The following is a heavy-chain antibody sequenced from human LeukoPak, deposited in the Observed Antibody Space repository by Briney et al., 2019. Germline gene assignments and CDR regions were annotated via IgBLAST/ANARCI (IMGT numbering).Heavy chain of an antibody. CDR3: ARVKYSSTWFDP. CDR1: GGFISTTSYY. Sequence: PSETLSLTCAVSGGFISTTSYYCGWIRQPPGKGLEWIGSIFYTGSTYYNPSLTSRVSIFVDTSKNQFSLKLNSVTAADMAVYYCARVKYSSTWFDPWGQGILVTVSS. V-gene: IGHV4-39*01. D-gene: IGHD6-13*01. J-gene: IGHJ5*02. CDR2: IFYTGST.